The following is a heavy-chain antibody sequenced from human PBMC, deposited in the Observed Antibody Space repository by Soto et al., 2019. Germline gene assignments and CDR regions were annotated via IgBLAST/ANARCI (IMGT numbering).Heavy chain of an antibody. Sequence: EVQVVESGGYLVKPGGSLRLSCAAAAFSEMHWVRQAPGKGLEWVGRIRRETDGGTPDYAATVKGRFFISRDDSRNMFYLQINSLQTEDTAVYYCSTLYRVDPWGQVTLVTVSS. J-gene: IGHJ5*02. D-gene: IGHD1-26*01. CDR1: AFSE. CDR3: STLYRVDP. CDR2: IRRETDGGTP. V-gene: IGHV3-15*07.